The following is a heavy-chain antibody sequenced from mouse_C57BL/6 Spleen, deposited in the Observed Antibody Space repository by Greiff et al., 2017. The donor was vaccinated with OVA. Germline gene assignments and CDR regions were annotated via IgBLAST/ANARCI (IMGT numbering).Heavy chain of an antibody. CDR2: IYPGSGST. J-gene: IGHJ3*01. D-gene: IGHD4-1*02. V-gene: IGHV1-55*01. Sequence: QVQLQQPGAEFVKPGASVKMSCKGSGYTFTSYWITWVKQRPRQGLEWIGDIYPGSGSTNYKEKFKSKATLTVDTSSSTAYMQLHSLTSEDSAVYYCARSTGTGFAWFGYWGQGTLVTVSA. CDR1: GYTFTSYW. CDR3: ARSTGTGFAWFGY.